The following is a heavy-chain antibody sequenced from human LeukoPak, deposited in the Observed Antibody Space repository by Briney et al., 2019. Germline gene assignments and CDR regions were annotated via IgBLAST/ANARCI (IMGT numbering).Heavy chain of an antibody. Sequence: PGGSLRLSCAASGFTFSSYWMSWVRQAPGKGLEWVAVIWSDGSNQYYADSVKGRFTISRDNSKNTLYLQMNSLRAEDTAVYYCAGDSGSGWVYFDYWGQGTLVTVSS. J-gene: IGHJ4*02. CDR1: GFTFSSYW. CDR2: IWSDGSNQ. D-gene: IGHD6-19*01. CDR3: AGDSGSGWVYFDY. V-gene: IGHV3-33*08.